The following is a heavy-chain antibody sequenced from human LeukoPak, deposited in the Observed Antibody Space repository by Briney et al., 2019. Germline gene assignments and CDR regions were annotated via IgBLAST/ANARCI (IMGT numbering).Heavy chain of an antibody. J-gene: IGHJ4*02. V-gene: IGHV4-59*08. D-gene: IGHD6-19*01. CDR3: ARQGSFFDY. CDR2: IYYSGST. Sequence: YWSWIRQPPGKGLEWIGYIYYSGSTNYNPSLKSRVTISVDTSKNQFSLKLSSVTAADTAVYYCARQGSFFDYWGQGTLVTVSS. CDR1: Y.